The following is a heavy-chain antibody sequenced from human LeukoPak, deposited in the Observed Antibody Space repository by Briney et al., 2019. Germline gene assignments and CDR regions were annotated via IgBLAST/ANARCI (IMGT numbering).Heavy chain of an antibody. V-gene: IGHV3-23*01. D-gene: IGHD6-13*01. Sequence: GGSLRLSCAAAEFTFSRFAMIWVGQAPGEGLEWVSAITGGGDSTYHADSVKGRFTISRDNSKSTLYLQMNSLRVEDTAVYYCAKGSAGSRPYYFDYWGQGTLVTVSS. CDR1: EFTFSRFA. CDR2: ITGGGDST. J-gene: IGHJ4*02. CDR3: AKGSAGSRPYYFDY.